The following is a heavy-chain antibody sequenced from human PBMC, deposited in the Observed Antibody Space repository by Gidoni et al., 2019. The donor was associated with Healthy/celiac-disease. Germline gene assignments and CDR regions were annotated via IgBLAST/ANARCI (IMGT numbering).Heavy chain of an antibody. Sequence: VQLVEWGGGLVQPGGSLRLSCAASGFTFSSYSMNWVRQAPGKGLEWVSYICSSSSTIYYADSVKGRFTISRDNAKNSLYLQMNSLRDEDTAVYYCASDPGIAVVDWYFDLWGRGTLVTVSS. CDR3: ASDPGIAVVDWYFDL. CDR1: GFTFSSYS. CDR2: ICSSSSTI. D-gene: IGHD6-19*01. J-gene: IGHJ2*01. V-gene: IGHV3-48*02.